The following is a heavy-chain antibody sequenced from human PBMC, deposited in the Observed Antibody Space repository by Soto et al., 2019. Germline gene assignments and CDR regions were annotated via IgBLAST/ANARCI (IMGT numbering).Heavy chain of an antibody. CDR2: IYWDDDK. CDR3: AHRFTNNWFGP. D-gene: IGHD3-10*01. CDR1: GFSLSTRGVG. J-gene: IGHJ5*02. Sequence: QITLKESGPTLVKPTQTLTLTCTFSGFSLSTRGVGVGWIRQPPGTALEWLALIYWDDDKRYSPSLKSRLTITKDTSKSQVVLTMTNMDPVDTATYYGAHRFTNNWFGPWGQGTLVTVSS. V-gene: IGHV2-5*02.